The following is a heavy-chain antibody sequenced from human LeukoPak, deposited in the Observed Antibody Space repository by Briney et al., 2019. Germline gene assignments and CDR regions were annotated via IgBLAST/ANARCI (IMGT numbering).Heavy chain of an antibody. CDR2: IYYSGST. Sequence: PSETLSLTCTVSGGSISSSSYYWGWIRQPPGKGLEWIGSIYYSGSTYYNPSLKSRVTISVDTSKNQFSLKLSSVTAADTAVYYCARVGTLCSSSWYWFDPWGQGTLVTVSS. CDR3: ARVGTLCSSSWYWFDP. V-gene: IGHV4-39*07. J-gene: IGHJ5*02. D-gene: IGHD6-13*01. CDR1: GGSISSSSYY.